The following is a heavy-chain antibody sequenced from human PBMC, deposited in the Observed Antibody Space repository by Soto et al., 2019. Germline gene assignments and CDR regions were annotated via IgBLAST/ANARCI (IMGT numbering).Heavy chain of an antibody. CDR1: GYTFIDYY. CDR2: ISPKSGGT. V-gene: IGHV1-2*02. J-gene: IGHJ4*02. CDR3: ARPPGYISDWYYFAL. Sequence: QVQLVQSGAEVKKPGASVKVSCEASGYTFIDYYMHWVRQAPGQGFEWMGRISPKSGGTNYAQKFQGRVTITWDTSLNTAYMELSSLMSEDTAVYYCARPPGYISDWYYFALWGQGTLVTVSS. D-gene: IGHD6-19*01.